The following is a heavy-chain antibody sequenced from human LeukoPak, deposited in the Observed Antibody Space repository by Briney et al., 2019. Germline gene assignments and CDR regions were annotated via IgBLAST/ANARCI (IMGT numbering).Heavy chain of an antibody. D-gene: IGHD3-10*01. CDR2: INPNSGGT. J-gene: IGHJ6*03. Sequence: ASVKVSCKASGYTFTGYYMHWVRQAPGQGLEGMGWINPNSGGTNYAQKFQGWVTMTRDTSISTAYMELSSLRSEDTAVYYCARSGADLPYYYYYMDVWGKGTTVTVSS. CDR1: GYTFTGYY. V-gene: IGHV1-2*04. CDR3: ARSGADLPYYYYYMDV.